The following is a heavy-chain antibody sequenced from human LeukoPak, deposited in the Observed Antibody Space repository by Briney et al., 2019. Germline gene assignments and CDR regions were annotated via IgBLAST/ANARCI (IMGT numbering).Heavy chain of an antibody. CDR1: GYSVSSSCY. D-gene: IGHD5-18*01. Sequence: SETLSLTCAVSGYSVSSSCYWGGSRQPPGKGRAWIGIVDHGGSTYYNPSVKTRFTISVDKSKNQFSLKLSSVTAEDTAVYYCARVYSYGLIADYWGQGTLVTVSS. V-gene: IGHV4-38-2*01. CDR3: ARVYSYGLIADY. J-gene: IGHJ4*02. CDR2: VDHGGST.